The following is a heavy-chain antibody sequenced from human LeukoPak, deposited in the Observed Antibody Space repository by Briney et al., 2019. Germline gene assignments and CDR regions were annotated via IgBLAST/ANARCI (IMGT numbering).Heavy chain of an antibody. Sequence: PSETLSLTCTVSGDSITSSIYYWGWIRQPPGKGLEWIGSIYYSGRTYYNPSLKSRVTISVDTSKHQFSLKLSSVTAADTAFYYCASHGRTQQMVPLVFFDYWGQGTLAAVSS. CDR2: IYYSGRT. V-gene: IGHV4-39*01. CDR1: GDSITSSIYY. J-gene: IGHJ4*01. CDR3: ASHGRTQQMVPLVFFDY. D-gene: IGHD6-13*01.